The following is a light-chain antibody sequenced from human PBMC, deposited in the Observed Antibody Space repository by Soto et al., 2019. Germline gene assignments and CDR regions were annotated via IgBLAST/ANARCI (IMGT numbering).Light chain of an antibody. J-gene: IGLJ2*01. Sequence: QSVLTQPASVSGSPGQSITISCTGTSSDVGSYNLVSWYQQHPGKAPKLMIYEGSKRPSGVSNRFSGSKSGNTASLTISGLQAEDEADYYCCSYAGSRTFDVVFGGGTKLTVL. V-gene: IGLV2-23*03. CDR3: CSYAGSRTFDVV. CDR2: EGS. CDR1: SSDVGSYNL.